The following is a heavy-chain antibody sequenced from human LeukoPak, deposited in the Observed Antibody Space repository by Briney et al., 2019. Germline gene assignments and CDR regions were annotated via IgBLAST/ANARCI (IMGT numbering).Heavy chain of an antibody. Sequence: SETLSLTCIVSGGSISNYYWSWIRQPAGKGLEWIGHIHTSGITNCNPSLKNRVTMSADTSKNKFSLKLSSVTAADTAVYYCARTVAGTPYFDYWGQGTLVTVSS. V-gene: IGHV4-4*07. CDR2: IHTSGIT. J-gene: IGHJ4*02. CDR3: ARTVAGTPYFDY. D-gene: IGHD6-19*01. CDR1: GGSISNYY.